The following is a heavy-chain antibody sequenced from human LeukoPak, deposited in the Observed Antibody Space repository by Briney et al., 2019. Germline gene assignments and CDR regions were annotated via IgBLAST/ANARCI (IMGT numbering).Heavy chain of an antibody. D-gene: IGHD3-10*01. CDR2: INEAGVEK. Sequence: GGSLRLSCAASGFTFSSYGMHWVRQPPGKGLEWVANINEAGVEKYHVDSVKGRFTIFRDNAKNSLYLQMNNLRAEDTAVYYCAKELSRTGAFDYWGPGTLVTVSS. J-gene: IGHJ4*02. CDR1: GFTFSSYG. CDR3: AKELSRTGAFDY. V-gene: IGHV3-7*03.